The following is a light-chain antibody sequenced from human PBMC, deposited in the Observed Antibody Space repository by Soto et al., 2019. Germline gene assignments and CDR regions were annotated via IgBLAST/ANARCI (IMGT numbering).Light chain of an antibody. Sequence: QLVLTQPPSASGTPGQRVTISCSGSSSNIGSNPVSWYQHLPGTAPKVLIFTNHQRPSGVPDRVSGSKSGTSASLAISGLRSEDEAHYYCAAWDDSLEGVVLGVGTKVTVL. J-gene: IGLJ3*02. CDR1: SSNIGSNP. V-gene: IGLV1-44*01. CDR2: TNH. CDR3: AAWDDSLEGVV.